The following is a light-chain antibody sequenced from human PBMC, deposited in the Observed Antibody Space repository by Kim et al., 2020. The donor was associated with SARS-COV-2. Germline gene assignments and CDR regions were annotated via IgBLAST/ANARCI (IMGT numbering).Light chain of an antibody. V-gene: IGKV3-20*01. CDR1: QSVSSTY. J-gene: IGKJ3*01. CDR3: QQFRSSPFT. CDR2: GAS. Sequence: EIVLTQSPGTLSLSPGERAILSCRASQSVSSTYFAWYQQKPGQAPRLLIYGASSRATGIPDRFSGSGSGTDFTLTISRLEPEDFAVYYCQQFRSSPFTFGPGTKVDIK.